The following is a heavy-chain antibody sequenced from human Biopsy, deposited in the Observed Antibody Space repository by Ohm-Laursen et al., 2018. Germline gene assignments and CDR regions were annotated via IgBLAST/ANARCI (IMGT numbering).Heavy chain of an antibody. CDR3: ARDLLEWSLPS. D-gene: IGHD3-3*01. J-gene: IGHJ4*02. Sequence: SVKVSCKASGDAFLGYYLHWVRQAPGQGLEWMGSIYPNSGDTDFAQKFQGRVSMTGDTSVSTAYLELSSLRSDDTAIYYCARDLLEWSLPSWGQGTLVTVPS. CDR1: GDAFLGYY. CDR2: IYPNSGDT. V-gene: IGHV1-2*02.